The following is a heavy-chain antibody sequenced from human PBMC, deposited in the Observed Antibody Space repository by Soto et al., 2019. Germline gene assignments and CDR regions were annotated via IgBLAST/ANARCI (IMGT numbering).Heavy chain of an antibody. V-gene: IGHV3-23*01. Sequence: EVQLLESGGGLVQPGGSLRLSCAASGFTFSSYXXXXXXXXXXXXXXXVSAISGSGGSTYYADSVKGRFTISRDNXXXXXXXXXXXXXXXXXXXXXXXXXXXXXXXXXXIDYWGQGTLVTVSS. CDR3: XXXXXXXXXXXXIDY. J-gene: IGHJ4*02. CDR1: GFTFSSYX. CDR2: ISGSGGST.